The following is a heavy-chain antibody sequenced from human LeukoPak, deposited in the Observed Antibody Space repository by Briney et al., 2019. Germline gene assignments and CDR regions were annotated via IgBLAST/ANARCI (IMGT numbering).Heavy chain of an antibody. CDR3: ANDWSYQGTYYYMDV. V-gene: IGHV3-7*01. CDR1: GFTLSSYG. D-gene: IGHD1-26*01. J-gene: IGHJ6*03. Sequence: GGSLRLSCAASGFTLSSYGMTWVRQAPGKGREWVANIKQDGSDKYYVDSVKGRFTISRDNSKHTLYLQMNSLRGEDTAVYYCANDWSYQGTYYYMDVWGKGTTVTISS. CDR2: IKQDGSDK.